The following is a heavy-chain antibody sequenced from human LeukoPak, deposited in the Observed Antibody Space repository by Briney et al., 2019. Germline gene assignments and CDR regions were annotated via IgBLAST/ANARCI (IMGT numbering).Heavy chain of an antibody. CDR2: IRSKAYGGTT. V-gene: IGHV3-49*04. CDR3: TRAGDVGDVYYDFWSGPGPQVIPMNV. J-gene: IGHJ6*04. D-gene: IGHD3-3*01. CDR1: GFTFGDYA. Sequence: GGSLRLSCTASGFTFGDYAMSWVRQAPGKGLEWVGFIRSKAYGGTTEYAASVKGRFTISRDDSKSIAYLQMNSLKTEDTAVYYCTRAGDVGDVYYDFWSGPGPQVIPMNVWGKGTTVTVSS.